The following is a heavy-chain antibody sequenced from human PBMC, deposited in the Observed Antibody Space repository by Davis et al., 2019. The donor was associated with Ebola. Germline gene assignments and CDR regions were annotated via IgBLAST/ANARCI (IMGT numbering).Heavy chain of an antibody. CDR3: ARVGLGVDP. D-gene: IGHD3-10*01. Sequence: SETLSLTCTVSGGSISSYCWSWIRQPPGKGLEWIGYIYYSGSTNYNPSLKSRVTISVDTSKNQFSLKLSSVTAADTAVYYCARVGLGVDPWGQGTLVTVSS. CDR2: IYYSGST. V-gene: IGHV4-59*01. J-gene: IGHJ5*02. CDR1: GGSISSYC.